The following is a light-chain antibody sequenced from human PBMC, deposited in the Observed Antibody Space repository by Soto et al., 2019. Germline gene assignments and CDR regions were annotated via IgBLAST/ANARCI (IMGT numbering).Light chain of an antibody. CDR2: NNN. Sequence: QSVLTQPPSASGTPGQRVTLSCSGSRSNIGSNAVSWYQQLPGTAPKLPIYNNNQRPSGFPDRFSGSKSGTSASLAISGLQSEDEADYYCAAWDDSLNARGVFGGGTKLTVL. CDR3: AAWDDSLNARGV. V-gene: IGLV1-44*01. CDR1: RSNIGSNA. J-gene: IGLJ3*02.